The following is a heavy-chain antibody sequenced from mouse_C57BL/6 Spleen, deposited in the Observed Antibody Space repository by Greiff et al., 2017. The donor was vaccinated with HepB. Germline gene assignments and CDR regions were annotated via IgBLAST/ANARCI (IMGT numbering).Heavy chain of an antibody. Sequence: QVQLQQSGAELARPGASVKLSCKASGYTFTSYGISWVKQRTGQGLEWIGEIYPRSGNTYYNEKFKGKATLTADKSSSTAYMELRSLTSEDSAVYFCASYGSSYVGAYWGQGTLVTVAA. J-gene: IGHJ3*01. CDR3: ASYGSSYVGAY. V-gene: IGHV1-81*01. CDR1: GYTFTSYG. D-gene: IGHD1-1*01. CDR2: IYPRSGNT.